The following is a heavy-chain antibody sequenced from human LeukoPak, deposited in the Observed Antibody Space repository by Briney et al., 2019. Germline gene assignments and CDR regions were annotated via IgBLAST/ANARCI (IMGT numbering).Heavy chain of an antibody. D-gene: IGHD3-3*01. CDR1: GDSISSGDYY. CDR3: ARSGLRSLSEGAFDI. Sequence: PSETLSLTCTVSGDSISSGDYYWSWIRQPPGKGLEWIGYIYYSGSTYYNPSLKSRVTISVDTSKNQFSLKLSSVTAADTAVYYCARSGLRSLSEGAFDIWGQGTMVTVSS. V-gene: IGHV4-30-4*08. CDR2: IYYSGST. J-gene: IGHJ3*02.